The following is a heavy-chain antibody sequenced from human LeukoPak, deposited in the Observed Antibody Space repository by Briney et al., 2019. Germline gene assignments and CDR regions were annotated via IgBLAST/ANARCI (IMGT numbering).Heavy chain of an antibody. CDR1: GFTFSSYA. CDR2: ISGSGGST. CDR3: AKSKGSGYDWDY. J-gene: IGHJ4*02. V-gene: IGHV3-23*01. D-gene: IGHD5-12*01. Sequence: PGGSLRLPCAASGFTFSSYAMSWVRQAPGKGLEWVSAISGSGGSTYYADSVKGRFTISRDNSKNTLYLQMNSLRAEDTAVYYCAKSKGSGYDWDYWGQGTLVTVSS.